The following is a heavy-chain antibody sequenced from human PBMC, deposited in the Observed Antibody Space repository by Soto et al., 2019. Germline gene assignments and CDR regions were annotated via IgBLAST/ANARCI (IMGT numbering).Heavy chain of an antibody. CDR2: MYYSGST. CDR3: ARVGGINWFDP. Sequence: QVQLQESGPGLVKPSQTLSLTCTVSGGSISSGGYYWSWIRQHPGKGLVWIGYMYYSGSTYYNPYLKSLVTRSVDTAKNQFTLKLSSVTAADTAVYYCARVGGINWFDPWGQGALVTVSS. V-gene: IGHV4-31*01. J-gene: IGHJ5*02. D-gene: IGHD1-20*01. CDR1: GGSISSGGYY.